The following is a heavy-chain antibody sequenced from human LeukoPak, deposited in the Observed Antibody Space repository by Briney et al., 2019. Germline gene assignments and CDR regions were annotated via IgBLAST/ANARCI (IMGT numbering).Heavy chain of an antibody. CDR3: ARGQLWRPYYYYGMDV. Sequence: SETLSLTCTVSGGSISSYYWSWIRQPAGKGLEWIGRIYTSGSTNYNPSPKSRVTMSVDTSKNQFSLKLSSVTAADTAVYYCARGQLWRPYYYYGMDVWGQGTTVTVSS. V-gene: IGHV4-4*07. D-gene: IGHD5-18*01. CDR1: GGSISSYY. J-gene: IGHJ6*02. CDR2: IYTSGST.